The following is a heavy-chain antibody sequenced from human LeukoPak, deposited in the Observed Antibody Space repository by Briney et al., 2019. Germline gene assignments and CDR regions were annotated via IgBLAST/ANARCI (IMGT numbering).Heavy chain of an antibody. CDR1: GDSISSYY. Sequence: SESLSLACTVSGDSISSYYWSWMRQPAGKGLEWIGRIYTSGSTNYNPSLKSRVTMSVDTSKNQFSLKLSSVTAADTAVYYCAREGHDYGDYPDYWGQGTLVTVSS. V-gene: IGHV4-4*07. D-gene: IGHD4-17*01. CDR3: AREGHDYGDYPDY. CDR2: IYTSGST. J-gene: IGHJ4*02.